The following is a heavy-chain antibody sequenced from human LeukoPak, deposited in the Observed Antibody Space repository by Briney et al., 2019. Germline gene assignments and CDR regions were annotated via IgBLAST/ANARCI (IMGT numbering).Heavy chain of an antibody. J-gene: IGHJ4*02. CDR2: ISYDGSNK. Sequence: GGSLRLSCAASGFTFSSYAMHWVRQAPGKGLECVAVISYDGSNKYYADSVKGRFTVSRDNSKNTLYLQMNSLRAEDTAVYYCARDREWEPLGYFDYWGQGTLVTVSS. CDR1: GFTFSSYA. CDR3: ARDREWEPLGYFDY. V-gene: IGHV3-30-3*01. D-gene: IGHD1-26*01.